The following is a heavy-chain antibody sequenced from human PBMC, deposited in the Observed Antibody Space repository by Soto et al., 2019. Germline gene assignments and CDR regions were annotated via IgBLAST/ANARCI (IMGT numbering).Heavy chain of an antibody. Sequence: GGSLRLSCAASGFTFSSYAMSWVRQAPGKGLEWVSAISGSGGSTYYADSVKGRFTISRDNSKNTLYLQMNSLRAEDTAVYYCAKRKAVAGTSPSYYFDHWGQGTLVTVSS. CDR2: ISGSGGST. CDR3: AKRKAVAGTSPSYYFDH. J-gene: IGHJ4*02. CDR1: GFTFSSYA. D-gene: IGHD6-19*01. V-gene: IGHV3-23*01.